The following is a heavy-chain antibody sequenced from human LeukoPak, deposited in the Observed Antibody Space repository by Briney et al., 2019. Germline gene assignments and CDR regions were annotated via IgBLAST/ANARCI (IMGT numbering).Heavy chain of an antibody. Sequence: PSETLSLTCAVYGGSFSGFYWTWIRQPPGKGLEWIGQINHSRGTHYNPSLKSRVTISVDTSKNQFSLKLSSVTAADTAVYYCARVPKYFDLWGRGTLVTVSS. CDR2: INHSRGT. J-gene: IGHJ2*01. V-gene: IGHV4-34*01. CDR1: GGSFSGFY. CDR3: ARVPKYFDL.